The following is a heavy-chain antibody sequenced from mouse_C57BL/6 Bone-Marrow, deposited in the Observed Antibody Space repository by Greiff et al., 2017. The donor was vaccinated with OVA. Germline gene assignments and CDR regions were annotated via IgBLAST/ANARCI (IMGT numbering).Heavy chain of an antibody. J-gene: IGHJ1*03. CDR3: ATYYGRGYFDV. CDR1: GYAFSSSW. V-gene: IGHV1-82*01. D-gene: IGHD1-1*01. CDR2: IYPGDGDT. Sequence: QVQLQQSGPELVKPGASVKISCKASGYAFSSSWMNWVKQRPGKGLEWIGRIYPGDGDTNYNGKFKGKATLTADKSSSTAYMQRSSLTSEDSAVYFCATYYGRGYFDVWGTGTTVTVSS.